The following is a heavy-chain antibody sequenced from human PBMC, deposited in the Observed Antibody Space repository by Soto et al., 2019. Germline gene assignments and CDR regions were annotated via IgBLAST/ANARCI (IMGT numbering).Heavy chain of an antibody. D-gene: IGHD2-21*02. J-gene: IGHJ6*04. V-gene: IGHV1-2*04. CDR3: ARGVVVTALIYYCYGMDV. Sequence: QVQLVQSGAEVKKPGASVKVSCKASGYTFTGSYMHWVRQAPGQGLEWMGWINPNSGGTNYAKKFQGWVTMTRETYISTAYMELSRLRSDATAVYCCARGVVVTALIYYCYGMDVWGKGTTVTVSS. CDR1: GYTFTGSY. CDR2: INPNSGGT.